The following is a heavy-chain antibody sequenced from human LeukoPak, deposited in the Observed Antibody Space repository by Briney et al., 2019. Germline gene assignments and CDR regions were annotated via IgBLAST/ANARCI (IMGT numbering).Heavy chain of an antibody. J-gene: IGHJ4*02. CDR3: ARHFSVREYESSVLRAIYYGY. CDR2: IYYSGST. Sequence: SETLSLTCAVYGGSFSGYYWGWIRQPPGKGLEWIGSIYYSGSTYYNPSLKSRVTISVDTSKNQFSLKLSSVTAADTAVYYCARHFSVREYESSVLRAIYYGYWGQGTLVTVSS. CDR1: GGSFSGYY. D-gene: IGHD5/OR15-5a*01. V-gene: IGHV4-39*01.